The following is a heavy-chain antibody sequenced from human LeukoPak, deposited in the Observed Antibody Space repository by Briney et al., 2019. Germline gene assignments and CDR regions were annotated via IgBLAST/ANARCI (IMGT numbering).Heavy chain of an antibody. V-gene: IGHV3-23*01. CDR3: AKSVMITFGGVIGAFDI. D-gene: IGHD3-16*02. CDR1: GFTFSSYA. Sequence: GGSLRLSCAASGFTFSSYAMSWVRQAPGKGLEWVSAISGSGGSTYYADSVKGRFTISRDNSKITLYLQMNSLRAEDTAVYYCAKSVMITFGGVIGAFDIWGQGTMVTVSS. J-gene: IGHJ3*02. CDR2: ISGSGGST.